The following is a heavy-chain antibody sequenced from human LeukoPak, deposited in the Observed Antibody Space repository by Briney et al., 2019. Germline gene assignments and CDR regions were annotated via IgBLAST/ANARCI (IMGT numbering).Heavy chain of an antibody. CDR1: GYTFTSYG. V-gene: IGHV1-18*01. Sequence: GASVKVSCKASGYTFTSYGISWVRQAPGQGLEWMGWISAYNGNTNHAQKLQGRVTMTTDTSTSTAYMELRSLRSDDTAVYYCARDRPDYYDSSGYYDYWGQGTLVTVSS. CDR3: ARDRPDYYDSSGYYDY. CDR2: ISAYNGNT. J-gene: IGHJ4*02. D-gene: IGHD3-22*01.